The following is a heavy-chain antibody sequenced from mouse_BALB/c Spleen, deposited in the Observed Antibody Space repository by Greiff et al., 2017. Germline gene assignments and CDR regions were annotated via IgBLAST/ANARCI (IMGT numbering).Heavy chain of an antibody. J-gene: IGHJ3*01. CDR2: ISSGGSYT. D-gene: IGHD1-1*01. V-gene: IGHV5-6-4*01. CDR1: GFTFSSYT. Sequence: EVKLMESGGGLVKPGGSLKLSCAASGFTFSSYTMSWVRQTPEKRLEWVATISSGGSYTYYPDSVKGRFTISRDNAKNTLYLQMSSLKSEDTAMYYCTRDPPDGYGSSYGAWFAYWGQGTLVTVSA. CDR3: TRDPPDGYGSSYGAWFAY.